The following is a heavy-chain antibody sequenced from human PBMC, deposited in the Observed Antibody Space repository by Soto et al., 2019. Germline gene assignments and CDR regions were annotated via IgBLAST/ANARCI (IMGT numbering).Heavy chain of an antibody. CDR1: GLTFSSYA. CDR2: ISGSGGPT. D-gene: IGHD2-2*01. Sequence: GGSLRLSCAASGLTFSSYAMSWVRQAPGKGLEWVSAISGSGGPTYYADSVKGRFTISRDNSGNTLFLEMYSLRAEDTAVYYCARYIPGVRYYGMDVWGQGTTVTVSS. J-gene: IGHJ6*02. V-gene: IGHV3-23*01. CDR3: ARYIPGVRYYGMDV.